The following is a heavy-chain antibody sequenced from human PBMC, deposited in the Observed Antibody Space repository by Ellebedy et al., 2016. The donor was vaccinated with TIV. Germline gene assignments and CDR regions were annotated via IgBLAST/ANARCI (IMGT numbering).Heavy chain of an antibody. Sequence: GESLKISCAASGFIFSGSALHWVRQASGKRLEWVGRIRSKADDYATAYAGSVRGRFTISRDDSKNTAYLQMRSLKAEDTAVYYCTRTGYDLATVPDYWGQGNLVTVSS. J-gene: IGHJ4*02. CDR3: TRTGYDLATVPDY. CDR1: GFIFSGSA. D-gene: IGHD5-12*01. CDR2: IRSKADDYAT. V-gene: IGHV3-73*01.